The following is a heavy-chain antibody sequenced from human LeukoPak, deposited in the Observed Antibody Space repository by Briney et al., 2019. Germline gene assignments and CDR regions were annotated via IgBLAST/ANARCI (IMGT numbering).Heavy chain of an antibody. J-gene: IGHJ6*02. CDR1: GGSFSGYY. Sequence: SETLSLTCAVYGGSFSGYYWSWIRQPPGKGLEWIGEINHSGSTNYNPSLKSRVTISVDTSKNQFSLKLSSVTAADTAVYYCARGCFYDSSVYYNDYTKVREVWGQGTTVTVSS. D-gene: IGHD3-22*01. CDR2: INHSGST. V-gene: IGHV4-34*01. CDR3: ARGCFYDSSVYYNDYTKVREV.